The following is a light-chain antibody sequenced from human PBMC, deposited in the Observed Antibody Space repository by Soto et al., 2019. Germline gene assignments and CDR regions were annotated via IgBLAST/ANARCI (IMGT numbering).Light chain of an antibody. CDR3: SSYSSSTLV. CDR1: SSDVGGHDY. J-gene: IGLJ1*01. CDR2: EVR. Sequence: QSVLTQPASVSGSPGQSITISCTGTSSDVGGHDYVSWYQQHPGKAPKLIIYEVRNWPSGVSNRFSGSKSGNTASLTISGLQAEDEADYYCSSYSSSTLVFGTGTKVTVL. V-gene: IGLV2-14*01.